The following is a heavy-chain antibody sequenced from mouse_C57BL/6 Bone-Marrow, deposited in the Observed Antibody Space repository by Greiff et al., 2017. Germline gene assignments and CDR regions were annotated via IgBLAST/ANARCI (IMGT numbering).Heavy chain of an antibody. CDR3: ARVITTVVEGYFDV. CDR2: INYDGSST. Sequence: EVKLMESEGGLVQPGSSMKLSCTASGFTFSDYYMAWVRQVPEKGLEWVANINYDGSSTYYLDSLKSRFIISRDNAKNILYLQMSSLKSEDTATYYCARVITTVVEGYFDVWGTGTTVTVSS. CDR1: GFTFSDYY. V-gene: IGHV5-16*01. J-gene: IGHJ1*03. D-gene: IGHD1-1*01.